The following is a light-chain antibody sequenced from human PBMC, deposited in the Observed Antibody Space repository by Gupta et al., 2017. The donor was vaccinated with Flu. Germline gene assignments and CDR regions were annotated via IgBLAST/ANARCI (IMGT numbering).Light chain of an antibody. CDR2: LGS. CDR3: MQALHTPPT. J-gene: IGKJ1*01. V-gene: IGKV2-28*01. CDR1: QSLLHTDGYNY. Sequence: DTVMTQYPLSLSVTPGEPASISCRSSQSLLHTDGYNYLDWYLQKPGQSPQLLIYLGSNRASGVPDRFSGSGSGTTFTLKISRVEAEDVGIYYCMQALHTPPTFGQGTKVEVK.